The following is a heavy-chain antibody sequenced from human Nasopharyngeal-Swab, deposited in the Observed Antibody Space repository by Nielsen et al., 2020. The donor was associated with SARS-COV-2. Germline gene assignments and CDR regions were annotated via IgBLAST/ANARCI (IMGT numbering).Heavy chain of an antibody. CDR3: ASGTVILLHY. CDR1: GFTFSSYD. Sequence: LSLTCAASGFTFSSYDMHWVRQATGKGLEWVSAIGTAGDTYYPGSVKGRFTISRENAKNSLYLQMNSLRAENTAVYYCASGTVILLHYWGQGTLVTVSS. D-gene: IGHD2/OR15-2a*01. V-gene: IGHV3-13*01. CDR2: IGTAGDT. J-gene: IGHJ4*02.